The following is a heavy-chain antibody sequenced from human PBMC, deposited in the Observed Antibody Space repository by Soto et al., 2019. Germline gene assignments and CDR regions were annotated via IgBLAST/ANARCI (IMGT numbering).Heavy chain of an antibody. Sequence: LRLSCAASGFTFSDYGMHLVRQAPGKGLQWVAFIWPDGRNKYYAESVEGRFTISRDNSKNSLYLQMNSLRDEDTAVYYCARDGDANSGFGKDYWGQGTLVTVSS. J-gene: IGHJ4*02. CDR3: ARDGDANSGFGKDY. V-gene: IGHV3-33*01. CDR1: GFTFSDYG. D-gene: IGHD3-16*01. CDR2: IWPDGRNK.